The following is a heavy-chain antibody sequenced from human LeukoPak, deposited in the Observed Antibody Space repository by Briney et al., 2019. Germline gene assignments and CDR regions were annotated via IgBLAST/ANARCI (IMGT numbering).Heavy chain of an antibody. J-gene: IGHJ2*01. CDR2: IYYSGST. D-gene: IGHD2-2*01. V-gene: IGHV4-30-4*08. CDR1: GDSISSGDYY. Sequence: SQTLSLTCTVSGDSISSGDYYWSWIRQPPGKGLEWIGYIYYSGSTYYNPSLKSRVTIPVDTSKNQFSLKLSSVTAADTAVYYCARERWHVVVPARPQGEWYFDLWGRGTLVTVSS. CDR3: ARERWHVVVPARPQGEWYFDL.